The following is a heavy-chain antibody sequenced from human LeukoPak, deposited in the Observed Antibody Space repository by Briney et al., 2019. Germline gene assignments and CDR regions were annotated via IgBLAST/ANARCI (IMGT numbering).Heavy chain of an antibody. Sequence: PGGSLRLSCAASGFTFSSYWMHWVRQAPGKGLVWVSRINSDGSSTSYADSVKGRFTISGDNAKNTLYLQMNSLRAEDTAVYYCARAPYGITPLGYWGQGTLVTVSS. V-gene: IGHV3-74*01. CDR1: GFTFSSYW. CDR3: ARAPYGITPLGY. CDR2: INSDGSST. J-gene: IGHJ4*02. D-gene: IGHD3-10*01.